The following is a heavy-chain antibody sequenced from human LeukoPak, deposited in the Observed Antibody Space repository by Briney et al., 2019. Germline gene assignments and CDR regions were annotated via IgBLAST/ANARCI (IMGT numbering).Heavy chain of an antibody. Sequence: SETLSLTCTVPGGFISSYYWGWMRQAPGKGLECIGYIYYSGNSNYNPSLKSRVTISVDTSKNQFSRKLSSVTAADTAVYYCASRMVRRNWFDPWGQGTLVTVSS. D-gene: IGHD3-10*01. CDR3: ASRMVRRNWFDP. CDR1: GGFISSYY. V-gene: IGHV4-59*12. J-gene: IGHJ5*02. CDR2: IYYSGNS.